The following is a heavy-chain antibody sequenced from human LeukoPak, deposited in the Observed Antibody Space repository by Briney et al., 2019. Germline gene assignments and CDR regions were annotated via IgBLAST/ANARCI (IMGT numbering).Heavy chain of an antibody. D-gene: IGHD4-17*01. Sequence: PSETLSLTCAVSGGSLSGYYWSWIRQPPGKGLEWIGEINPSGITNYNPSFKSRVTISADTSKSQFSLEVRSVTAADTAMFYCARALSTVTTYFDSWGQGTLLTASP. CDR1: GGSLSGYY. V-gene: IGHV4-34*01. J-gene: IGHJ4*02. CDR3: ARALSTVTTYFDS. CDR2: INPSGIT.